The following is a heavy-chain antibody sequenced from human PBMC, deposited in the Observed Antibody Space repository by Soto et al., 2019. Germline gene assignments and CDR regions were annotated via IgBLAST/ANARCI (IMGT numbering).Heavy chain of an antibody. V-gene: IGHV1-18*01. CDR1: GYTFTSYG. CDR3: ARDRSSRRASGVASYCYDGMDV. Sequence: QVQLVQSGAEVKKPGASVKVSCKASGYTFTSYGISWVRQAPGQGLEWMGWISAYNGNTNYAQKLQGRVTMTTDTSTGTAYMELRSRRSEDTAVYYCARDRSSRRASGVASYCYDGMDVWGQGTTVTVSS. J-gene: IGHJ6*02. D-gene: IGHD3-3*01. CDR2: ISAYNGNT.